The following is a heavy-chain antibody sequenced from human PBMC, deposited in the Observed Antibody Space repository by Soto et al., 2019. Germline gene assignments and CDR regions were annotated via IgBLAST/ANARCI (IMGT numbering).Heavy chain of an antibody. V-gene: IGHV4-30-4*08. J-gene: IGHJ4*02. D-gene: IGHD4-17*01. CDR3: ARQPTVTTTRRFLDS. CDR1: GSSISDEYH. Sequence: TLSLTCTVSGSSISDEYHCNWIRQSPAKGLEWIGYISYTGTNYYNPSLQGRVSISADTSKNQFSLRMASVTAADTAVYYCARQPTVTTTRRFLDSWGQGSLVTVSS. CDR2: ISYTGTN.